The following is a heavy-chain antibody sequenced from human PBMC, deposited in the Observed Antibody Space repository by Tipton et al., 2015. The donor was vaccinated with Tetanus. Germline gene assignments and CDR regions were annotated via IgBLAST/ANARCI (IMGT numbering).Heavy chain of an antibody. CDR3: AREASIVVVEVASVEEGYWCYP. CDR1: GGSISSYY. Sequence: LRLSCTVSGGSISSYYWSWIRQPPGKGLEWIGYIYYSGSTNYNPSLKSRDTISVDTSKNQFSLNLSSVTAADTAVYYGAREASIVVVEVASVEEGYWCYPWGQGALVTVSS. V-gene: IGHV4-59*01. J-gene: IGHJ5*02. CDR2: IYYSGST. D-gene: IGHD2-15*01.